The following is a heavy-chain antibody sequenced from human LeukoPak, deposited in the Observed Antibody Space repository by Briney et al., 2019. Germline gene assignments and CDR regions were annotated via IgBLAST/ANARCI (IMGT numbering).Heavy chain of an antibody. J-gene: IGHJ4*01. CDR1: GGTFSSYA. D-gene: IGHD5-24*01. CDR3: ARDQVEMATIGGY. CDR2: IIPILGIA. Sequence: GASVKVSCKASGGTFSSYAISWVRQAPGQGLEWMGRIIPILGIANYAQKFQGRVTITADKSTSTAYMELSSLRSEDTAVYYCARDQVEMATIGGYWGQEPWSPSPQ. V-gene: IGHV1-69*04.